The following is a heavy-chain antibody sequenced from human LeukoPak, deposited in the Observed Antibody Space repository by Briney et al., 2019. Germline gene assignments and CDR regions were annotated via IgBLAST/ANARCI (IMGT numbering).Heavy chain of an antibody. CDR2: ISIDGTIK. Sequence: PGGSLRLSCVGSGFTFNSYDMHWVRQAPGKGLEWVAVISIDGTIKYYADSVKGRFTISRDNSKNTVNLQMNGLRIENTALYYCVKAQGSGNGYDFVFDYWGQGTLVTVSS. J-gene: IGHJ4*02. D-gene: IGHD3/OR15-3a*01. V-gene: IGHV3-30*18. CDR3: VKAQGSGNGYDFVFDY. CDR1: GFTFNSYD.